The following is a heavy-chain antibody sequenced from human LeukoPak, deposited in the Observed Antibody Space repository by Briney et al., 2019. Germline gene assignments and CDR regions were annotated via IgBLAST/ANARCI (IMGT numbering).Heavy chain of an antibody. D-gene: IGHD5-18*01. Sequence: SVKVSCKASGSTFSSYAISWVRQAPGQGLEWMGRIIPIFGTANYAQKFQGRVTITTDESTSTAYMGLSSLRSEDTAVYYCASRRGYSYGTWDYWGQGTLVTVSS. CDR3: ASRRGYSYGTWDY. CDR1: GSTFSSYA. J-gene: IGHJ4*02. CDR2: IIPIFGTA. V-gene: IGHV1-69*05.